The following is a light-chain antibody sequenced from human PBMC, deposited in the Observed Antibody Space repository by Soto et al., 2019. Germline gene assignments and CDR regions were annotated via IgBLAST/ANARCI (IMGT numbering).Light chain of an antibody. CDR2: GAS. J-gene: IGKJ4*01. CDR3: QQRSNWPPLT. CDR1: QSVSSSY. Sequence: EIVLTQSPGTLSLSPGERATLSCRASQSVSSSYLAWYQQKPGQAPRLLIYGASSRATGIPDRFSGSGSGTDFTLTISSLEPEDSAIYYCQQRSNWPPLTFGGGTKVEIK. V-gene: IGKV3D-20*02.